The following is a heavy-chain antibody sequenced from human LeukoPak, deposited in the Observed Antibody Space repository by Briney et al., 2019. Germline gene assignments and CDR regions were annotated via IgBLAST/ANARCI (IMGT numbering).Heavy chain of an antibody. J-gene: IGHJ3*02. V-gene: IGHV3-66*01. Sequence: PGGSLRLSCAASGFTLSTYAMSWVRQAPGKGLEWVSVIYSGGSTYYADSVKGRFTISRDSSKNTLYLQMNSLRAEDTAVYYCASGPHSYGDAFDIWGQGTMVTVSS. CDR1: GFTLSTYA. CDR2: IYSGGST. CDR3: ASGPHSYGDAFDI. D-gene: IGHD5-18*01.